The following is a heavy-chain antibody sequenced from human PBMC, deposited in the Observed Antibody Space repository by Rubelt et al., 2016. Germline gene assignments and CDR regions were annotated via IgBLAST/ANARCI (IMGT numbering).Heavy chain of an antibody. J-gene: IGHJ4*02. V-gene: IGHV3-74*01. CDR1: GFTFSSYW. CDR3: AKDEGWIGYFDY. D-gene: IGHD2-2*03. Sequence: EVQLVESGGGLVQPGGSLRLSCAASGFTFSSYWMHWVRQAPGKGLVWVSRINSDGSSTSYADSVKGRFTISRDNAKNSLYLQMNSLRGDDMAVYYCAKDEGWIGYFDYWGQGNQVTVSS. CDR2: INSDGSST.